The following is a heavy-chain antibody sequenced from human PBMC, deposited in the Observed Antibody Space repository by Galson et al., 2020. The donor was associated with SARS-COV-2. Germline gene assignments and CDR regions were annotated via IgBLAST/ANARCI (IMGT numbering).Heavy chain of an antibody. J-gene: IGHJ4*02. Sequence: GESLKISCAASGFTFSSYGMHWVRQAPGKGLEWVAVIRYDGSNKYYADSVKGRFTISRDNSKNTLYLQMNSLRAADTAVYYCARDVFEGQRFSVVVRAGPGCWGQGTLVTVSS. D-gene: IGHD2-2*01. CDR1: GFTFSSYG. V-gene: IGHV3-33*01. CDR3: ARDVFEGQRFSVVVRAGPGC. CDR2: IRYDGSNK.